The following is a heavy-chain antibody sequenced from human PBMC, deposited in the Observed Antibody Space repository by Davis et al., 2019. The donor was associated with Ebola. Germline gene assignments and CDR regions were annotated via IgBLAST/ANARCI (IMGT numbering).Heavy chain of an antibody. J-gene: IGHJ4*02. CDR1: GFTVSSNY. CDR2: IYSGGST. V-gene: IGHV3-53*01. D-gene: IGHD1-1*01. CDR3: ARVGIASGTALKGIDY. Sequence: PGGSLRLSCAASGFTVSSNYMSWVRQAPGKGLEWVSVIYSGGSTYYADSVKGRFTISRDNSKNTLYLQMNRLREEDTAVYYCARVGIASGTALKGIDYWGQGTLVTVSS.